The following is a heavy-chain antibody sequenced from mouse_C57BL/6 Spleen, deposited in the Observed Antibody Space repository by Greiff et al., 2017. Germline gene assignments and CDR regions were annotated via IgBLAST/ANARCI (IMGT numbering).Heavy chain of an antibody. V-gene: IGHV1-69*01. D-gene: IGHD2-2*01. J-gene: IGHJ2*01. CDR1: GYTFTSYW. CDR2: IDPSDSYT. CDR3: ARALFRGYDGVFDY. Sequence: QVQLKESGAELVMPGASVKLSCKASGYTFTSYWMHWVKQRPGQGLEWIGEIDPSDSYTNYNQKFKGKATLTVDKSSSTAYMQLSSLTSEDSAVYYCARALFRGYDGVFDYWGQGTTLTVSS.